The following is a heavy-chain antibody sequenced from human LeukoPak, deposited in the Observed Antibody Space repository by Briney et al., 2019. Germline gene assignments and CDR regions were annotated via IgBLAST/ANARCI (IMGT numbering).Heavy chain of an antibody. CDR1: GGSISSGGYY. CDR3: ARGEDAQQPDY. Sequence: SETLSLTCTVSGGSISSGGYYWSWIRQPPGKGLEWIGYIYHSGSTYYNPSLKSRVTISVDRSKNQFSLKLSSVTAADTAVYYCARGEDAQQPDYWGQGTLVTVSS. CDR2: IYHSGST. D-gene: IGHD6-13*01. J-gene: IGHJ4*02. V-gene: IGHV4-30-2*01.